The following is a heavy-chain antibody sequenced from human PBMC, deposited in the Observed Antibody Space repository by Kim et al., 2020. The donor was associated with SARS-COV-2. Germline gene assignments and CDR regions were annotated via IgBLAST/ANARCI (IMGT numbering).Heavy chain of an antibody. CDR3: AKGELLSFGELDY. V-gene: IGHV3-23*01. D-gene: IGHD3-10*01. Sequence: GGSLRLSCAASGFTFSSYAMSWVRQAPGKGLEWVSAISGSGGSTYYADSVKGRFTISRDNSKNTLYLQMNILRAEDTAVYYCAKGELLSFGELDYWGQGTLVTVSS. CDR1: GFTFSSYA. CDR2: ISGSGGST. J-gene: IGHJ4*02.